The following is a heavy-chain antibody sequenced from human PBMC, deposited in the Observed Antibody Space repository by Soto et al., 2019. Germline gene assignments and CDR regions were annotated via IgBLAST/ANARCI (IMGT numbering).Heavy chain of an antibody. J-gene: IGHJ4*02. CDR3: ARAGSGYDPYSFDY. CDR2: ISYDGSNK. Sequence: ESGGGVVQPGRSLRLSCAASGFTFSSYAMHWVRQAPGKGLEWVAVISYDGSNKYYADSVKGRFTISRDNSKNTLYLQMNSLRAEDTAVYYCARAGSGYDPYSFDYWGQGTLVTVSS. V-gene: IGHV3-30-3*01. D-gene: IGHD5-12*01. CDR1: GFTFSSYA.